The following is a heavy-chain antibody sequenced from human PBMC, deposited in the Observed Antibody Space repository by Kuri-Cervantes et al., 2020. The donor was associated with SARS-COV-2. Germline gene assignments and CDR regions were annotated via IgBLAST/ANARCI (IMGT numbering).Heavy chain of an antibody. CDR1: GITFSDYY. J-gene: IGHJ3*02. V-gene: IGHV3-11*05. Sequence: GESLKISCAASGITFSDYYMSWIRQAPGKGLEWVSYISSSSSYTNYADSVKGRFTISRDNAKNSLYLQMNSLRAEDTAVYYCARAPQWVAGDDAFDIWGQGTMVTVSS. CDR3: ARAPQWVAGDDAFDI. CDR2: ISSSSSYT. D-gene: IGHD6-19*01.